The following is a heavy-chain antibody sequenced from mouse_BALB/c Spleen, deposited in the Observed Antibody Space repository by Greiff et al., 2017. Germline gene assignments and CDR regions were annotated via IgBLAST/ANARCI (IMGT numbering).Heavy chain of an antibody. V-gene: IGHV1-77*01. CDR1: GYTFTDYV. D-gene: IGHD2-2*01. CDR3: ARKGYLLWLRRGLDYAMDY. J-gene: IGHJ4*01. Sequence: QVQLKESGPELVKPGASVKMSCKASGYTFTDYVISWVKQRTGQGLEWIGEIYPGSGSTYYNEKFKGKATLTADKSSNTAYMQLSSLTSEDSAVYFCARKGYLLWLRRGLDYAMDYWGQGTSVTVSS. CDR2: IYPGSGST.